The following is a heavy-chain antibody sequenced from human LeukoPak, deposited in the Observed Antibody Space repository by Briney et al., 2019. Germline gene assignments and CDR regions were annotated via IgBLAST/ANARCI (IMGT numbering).Heavy chain of an antibody. J-gene: IGHJ3*02. CDR2: IYTSGST. V-gene: IGHV4-61*02. Sequence: SETLSLTCTVSGGSISSGSYYWSWIRQPAGKGLEWIGRIYTSGSTNYNPSLKSRVTISVDTSKNQFSLKLSSVTAADTAVYYCARVCTNGVCYNAFDIWGQGTMVTVSS. D-gene: IGHD2-8*01. CDR1: GGSISSGSYY. CDR3: ARVCTNGVCYNAFDI.